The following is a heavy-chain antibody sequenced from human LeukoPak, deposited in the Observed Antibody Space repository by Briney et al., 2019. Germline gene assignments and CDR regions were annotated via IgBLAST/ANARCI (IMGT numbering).Heavy chain of an antibody. CDR3: ASERIAACVYFDY. CDR1: GGSISSGSYY. D-gene: IGHD6-6*01. J-gene: IGHJ4*02. V-gene: IGHV4-61*02. Sequence: SQTLSLTCTVSGGSISSGSYYWSWIRQPAGKGLEWIGRIYTSGSTNYKPSLKSRVTISVDTSKNQFSLKLSSVTAADTAVYYCASERIAACVYFDYWGQGTLVTVSS. CDR2: IYTSGST.